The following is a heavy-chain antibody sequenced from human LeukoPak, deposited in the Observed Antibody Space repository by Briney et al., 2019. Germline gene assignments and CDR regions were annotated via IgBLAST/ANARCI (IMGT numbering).Heavy chain of an antibody. CDR1: GFTVSSNY. Sequence: GALRLSCAASGFTVSSNYMSWVRQAPGKGLEWVSIIYSGGSTFYADSVKGRFTISRDNSKNTLYLQMNSLRAEDTAVYYCARGGSYLSAFDIWGQGTMVTVSS. CDR3: ARGGSYLSAFDI. CDR2: IYSGGST. D-gene: IGHD1-26*01. J-gene: IGHJ3*02. V-gene: IGHV3-53*01.